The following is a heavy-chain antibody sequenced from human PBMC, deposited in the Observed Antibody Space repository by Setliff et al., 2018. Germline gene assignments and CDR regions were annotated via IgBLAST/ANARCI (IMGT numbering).Heavy chain of an antibody. V-gene: IGHV1-18*01. CDR3: ATDFPSGSSYDY. D-gene: IGHD1-26*01. CDR2: INNYNFNT. CDR1: GFTFTDYG. Sequence: ASVKVSCKSSGFTFTDYGITWVRQVPGQGLEWMGWINNYNFNTQYAQKFQGRVTVTEDTSTDTAYMELSSLRSEDTAVYYCATDFPSGSSYDYWGQGTLVTVS. J-gene: IGHJ4*02.